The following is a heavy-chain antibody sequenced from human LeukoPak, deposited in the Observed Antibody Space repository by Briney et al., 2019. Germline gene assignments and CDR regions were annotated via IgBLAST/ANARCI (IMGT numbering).Heavy chain of an antibody. V-gene: IGHV4-4*07. J-gene: IGHJ2*01. D-gene: IGHD4-17*01. Sequence: SETLSLTCTVSGGSISSNYWSWIRQPAGKGLEWIGRIYTSGSTNYNPSLKSRVTMSLGTSKNQFSLKLSFVTAADTAVYYCARTVTVTTSWCYFDLWGRGTLVTVSS. CDR3: ARTVTVTTSWCYFDL. CDR2: IYTSGST. CDR1: GGSISSNY.